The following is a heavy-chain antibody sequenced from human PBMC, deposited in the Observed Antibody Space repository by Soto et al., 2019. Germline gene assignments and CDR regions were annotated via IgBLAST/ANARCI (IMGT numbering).Heavy chain of an antibody. CDR3: ARRRDGYFDY. CDR1: GGSISSSSYY. CDR2: IYYSGST. J-gene: IGHJ4*02. V-gene: IGHV4-39*01. Sequence: SETLSLTCTVSGGSISSSSYYWGWIRQPPGKGLEWIGSIYYSGSTYYNPSLKSRVTISVDTSKNQFSLKLSSVTAADTAVYYCARRRDGYFDYWGQGTLVTGLL.